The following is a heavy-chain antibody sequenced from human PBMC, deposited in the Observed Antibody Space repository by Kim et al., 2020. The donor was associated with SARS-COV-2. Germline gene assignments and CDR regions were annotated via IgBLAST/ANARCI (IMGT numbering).Heavy chain of an antibody. V-gene: IGHV3-23*01. CDR3: AKVWYSSGWFFDY. CDR1: GFTFSSYA. Sequence: GGSLRLSCAASGFTFSSYAMSWVRQAPGKGLEWVSAISGSGGGTYYADSVKGRFTISRDNSKNTLYLQMNSLRAEDTAVYYCAKVWYSSGWFFDYWGQGTLVTVSS. J-gene: IGHJ4*02. CDR2: ISGSGGGT. D-gene: IGHD6-19*01.